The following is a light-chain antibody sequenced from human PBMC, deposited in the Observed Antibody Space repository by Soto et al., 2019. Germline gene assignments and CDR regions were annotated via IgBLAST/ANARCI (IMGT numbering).Light chain of an antibody. CDR2: EVS. V-gene: IGLV2-14*01. CDR3: SSYTTSSTLVV. J-gene: IGLJ3*02. Sequence: QSALTQPASVSGSPGQSITISCTGTSSDVGGYNYVSWYQQHPGKAPNLMIYEVSYRPSGVSDRFSGSKSGNTASLTISGLQAEDEADYYCSSYTTSSTLVVFGGGTKLTVL. CDR1: SSDVGGYNY.